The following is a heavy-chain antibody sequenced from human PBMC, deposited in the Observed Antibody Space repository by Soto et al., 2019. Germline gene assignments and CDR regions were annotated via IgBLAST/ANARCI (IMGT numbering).Heavy chain of an antibody. J-gene: IGHJ6*02. CDR2: INHSGST. CDR1: CGSFSGYY. D-gene: IGHD3-3*01. V-gene: IGHV4-34*01. CDR3: ARRYDFWSGYYTLYYYYYGMDV. Sequence: PSETLSLTCAVYCGSFSGYYWSWIRQPPGKGLEWIGEINHSGSTNYNPSLKSRVTISVDTSKNQFSLKLSSVTAADTAVYYCARRYDFWSGYYTLYYYYYGMDVWGQGTTVTVSS.